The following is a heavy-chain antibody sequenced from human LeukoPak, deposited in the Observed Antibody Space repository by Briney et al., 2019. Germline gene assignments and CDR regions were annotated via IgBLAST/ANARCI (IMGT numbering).Heavy chain of an antibody. D-gene: IGHD1-1*01. V-gene: IGHV4-39*01. Sequence: SETLSLTCTVSGGSISSSDYYWGWIRQPPGKGLEWIGCIYYSGSTYYNPSLKSRVTISLDTSKNQSSLKLRSVTAADTAVYYCARRRWASSNVDYWGQGALVTVSS. J-gene: IGHJ4*02. CDR2: IYYSGST. CDR1: GGSISSSDYY. CDR3: ARRRWASSNVDY.